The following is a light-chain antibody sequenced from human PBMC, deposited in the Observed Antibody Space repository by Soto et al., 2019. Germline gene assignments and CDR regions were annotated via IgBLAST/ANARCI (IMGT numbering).Light chain of an antibody. CDR3: QHRGT. J-gene: IGKJ1*01. V-gene: IGKV1-39*01. CDR1: QSISSY. Sequence: DIQMTQSPSFLSASVGDRVTITCRASQSISSYLNWYQQKPGKAPKLLIYAASSLQSGVPSRFSGSGSGTDFTLTISSLQPEDFATYYCQHRGTFGQGTKVEIK. CDR2: AAS.